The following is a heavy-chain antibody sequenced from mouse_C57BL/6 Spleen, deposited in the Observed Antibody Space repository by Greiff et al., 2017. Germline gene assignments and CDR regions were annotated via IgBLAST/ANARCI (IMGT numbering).Heavy chain of an antibody. Sequence: EVKLVESGGGLVQPGGSLSLSCAASGFTFTDYYMSWVRQPPGKALEWLGFISNKANGYTTEYSASVKGRFTISRDNSQSILYLQMNALRAEDRATYYCASSNWEDYAMDYWGQGTSVTVSS. CDR3: ASSNWEDYAMDY. D-gene: IGHD4-1*01. J-gene: IGHJ4*01. V-gene: IGHV7-3*01. CDR2: ISNKANGYTT. CDR1: GFTFTDYY.